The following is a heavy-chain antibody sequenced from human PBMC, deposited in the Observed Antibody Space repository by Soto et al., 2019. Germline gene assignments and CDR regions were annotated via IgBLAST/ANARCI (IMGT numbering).Heavy chain of an antibody. CDR2: LSGSGGST. V-gene: IGHV3-23*01. CDR3: ARDWTGDTCPCLDV. CDR1: GFTFSNYA. D-gene: IGHD3-3*01. Sequence: EVQLLESGGGLVQPGGSLRLSCAAAGFTFSNYALTWVRQSPGKGLEWVSTLSGSGGSTYDADSVRGRFTSSSDNSKNTLFLQMNSLRVEDTAIYYCARDWTGDTCPCLDVWGQGTTVSVSS. J-gene: IGHJ6*02.